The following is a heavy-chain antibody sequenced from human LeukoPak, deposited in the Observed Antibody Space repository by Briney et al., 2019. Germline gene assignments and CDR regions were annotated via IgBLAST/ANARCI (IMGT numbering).Heavy chain of an antibody. D-gene: IGHD5-24*01. V-gene: IGHV3-48*01. Sequence: GGSLRLSCAASGFTFSSYSMNWVRQAPGKGLEWVSYISSSSSTIYYADSVKGRFTISRDNAKNSLYLQMNSLRAEDTAVYYCARDGLQMATIEGCFDYWGQGTLVTVSS. J-gene: IGHJ4*02. CDR2: ISSSSSTI. CDR1: GFTFSSYS. CDR3: ARDGLQMATIEGCFDY.